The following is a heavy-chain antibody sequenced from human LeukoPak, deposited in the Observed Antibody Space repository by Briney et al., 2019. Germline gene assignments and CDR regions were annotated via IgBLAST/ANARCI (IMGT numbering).Heavy chain of an antibody. V-gene: IGHV4-59*01. CDR1: GGSISSYY. CDR3: ARGAAGTYWSFDL. CDR2: IYYGGST. Sequence: SETLSLTCTVSGGSISSYYWSWIRQPPGKGLEWIAYIYYGGSTNYNPSLKSRVTISVDTSKNQFSLNLISVTAADTAVYYCARGAAGTYWSFDLWGRGTLVTVSS. J-gene: IGHJ2*01. D-gene: IGHD6-13*01.